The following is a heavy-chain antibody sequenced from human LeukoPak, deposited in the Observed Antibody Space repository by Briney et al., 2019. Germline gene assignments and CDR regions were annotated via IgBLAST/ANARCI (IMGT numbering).Heavy chain of an antibody. CDR3: ARDGADIVVVPAAMVIGY. Sequence: ASVKVSCKASGYTFTGYYMHWVRQAPGQGLEWMGWINPNSGGTNYAQKFQGRVAMTRDTSISTAYMELSRLRSDDTAVYYCARDGADIVVVPAAMVIGYWGQGTLVTVSS. CDR1: GYTFTGYY. D-gene: IGHD2-2*01. J-gene: IGHJ4*02. V-gene: IGHV1-2*02. CDR2: INPNSGGT.